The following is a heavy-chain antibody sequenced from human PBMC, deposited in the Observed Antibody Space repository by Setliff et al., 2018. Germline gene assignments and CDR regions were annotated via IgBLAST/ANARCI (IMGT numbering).Heavy chain of an antibody. J-gene: IGHJ3*02. CDR3: ARDVFPYHYEGAFDI. Sequence: GASVKVSCKASGYTFTSHYMHWVRQAPGLGLEWVGTINPSSGRTSYAQKFQGRVTMTRDTSTSTVYMDMSSLRSEDTAVYYRARDVFPYHYEGAFDIWGQGTMVTVSS. CDR2: INPSSGRT. D-gene: IGHD3-22*01. V-gene: IGHV1-46*01. CDR1: GYTFTSHY.